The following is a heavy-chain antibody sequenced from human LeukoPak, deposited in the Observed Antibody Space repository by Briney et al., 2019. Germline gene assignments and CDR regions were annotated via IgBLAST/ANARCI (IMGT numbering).Heavy chain of an antibody. CDR1: GGSFSGYY. CDR2: INHSGST. D-gene: IGHD3-22*01. J-gene: IGHJ4*02. Sequence: WATLSLTCAVYGGSFSGYYWSWIRPPPGKGLEWIGEINHSGSTNYNPSLKSRVTISVDTSKNQFSLRLSSVTAADTAVYYCARGGADDSSGYYVDYWGQGTLVTVSS. V-gene: IGHV4-34*01. CDR3: ARGGADDSSGYYVDY.